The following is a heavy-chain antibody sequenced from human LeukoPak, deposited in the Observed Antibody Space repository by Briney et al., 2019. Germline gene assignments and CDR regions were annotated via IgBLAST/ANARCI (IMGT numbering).Heavy chain of an antibody. J-gene: IGHJ4*02. Sequence: SETLSLTCTVSGDSVTSYYWSWIRQPPGKGLEWIGYIYHSGSTYYNPSLKSRVIISVDRSKNQFSLKLSSVTAADTAVYYCASNIVATVSYFDYWGQGTLVTVSS. CDR1: GDSVTSYY. V-gene: IGHV4-59*02. D-gene: IGHD5-12*01. CDR3: ASNIVATVSYFDY. CDR2: IYHSGST.